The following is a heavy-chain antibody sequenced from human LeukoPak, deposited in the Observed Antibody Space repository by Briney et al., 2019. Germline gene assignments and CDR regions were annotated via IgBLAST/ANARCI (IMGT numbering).Heavy chain of an antibody. Sequence: GESLKISCAASGFTFSGSAMHWVRQASGKGLEWVGRIRSKANSYATAYAASVKGRFTISRDDSKNTAYLQMNSLKTEDTAVYYCTSRDCSSTSCYRVPTYYYYYMDVWGKGTTVTVSS. CDR3: TSRDCSSTSCYRVPTYYYYYMDV. CDR1: GFTFSGSA. V-gene: IGHV3-73*01. D-gene: IGHD2-2*01. CDR2: IRSKANSYAT. J-gene: IGHJ6*03.